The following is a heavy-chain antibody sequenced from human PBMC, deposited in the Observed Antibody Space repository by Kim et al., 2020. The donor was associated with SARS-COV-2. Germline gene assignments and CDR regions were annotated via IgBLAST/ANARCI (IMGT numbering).Heavy chain of an antibody. J-gene: IGHJ3*02. CDR3: AKAKRGEGYDSSGYYYGAFDI. D-gene: IGHD3-22*01. CDR2: ISYDGSNK. CDR1: GFTFSSYG. Sequence: GSLRLSCAASGFTFSSYGMHWVRQAPGKGLEWVAVISYDGSNKYYADSVKGRFTISRDNSKNTLYLQMNSLRAEDTAVYYCAKAKRGEGYDSSGYYYGAFDIWGQGTMVTVSS. V-gene: IGHV3-30*18.